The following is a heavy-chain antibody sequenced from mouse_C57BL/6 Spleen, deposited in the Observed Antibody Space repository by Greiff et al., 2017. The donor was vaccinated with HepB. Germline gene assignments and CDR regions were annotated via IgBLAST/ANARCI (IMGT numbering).Heavy chain of an antibody. Sequence: QVQLQQPGAELVKPGASVKLSCKASGYTFTSYWMHWVKQRPGQGLEWIGMIHPNSGSTNYNEKFKSKATLTVDKSSSTAYMQLSSLTSEDSAVYYCARDPIYYGSSYWGQGTTLTVSS. V-gene: IGHV1-64*01. CDR3: ARDPIYYGSSY. CDR2: IHPNSGST. J-gene: IGHJ2*01. CDR1: GYTFTSYW. D-gene: IGHD1-1*01.